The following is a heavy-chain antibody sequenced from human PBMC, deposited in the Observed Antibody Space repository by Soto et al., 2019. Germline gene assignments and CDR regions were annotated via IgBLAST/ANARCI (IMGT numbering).Heavy chain of an antibody. V-gene: IGHV1-18*01. D-gene: IGHD4-17*01. J-gene: IGHJ4*02. CDR2: ISAYNGNT. CDR3: ARLPNYGDYRGSFDY. Sequence: GASVKVSCKASGYTFTSYGISWVRQAPGQGLEWMGWISAYNGNTNYAQKLQGRVTMTTDTSTSTAYMELRSLRSDDTAVYYCARLPNYGDYRGSFDYWGQGTLVTVSS. CDR1: GYTFTSYG.